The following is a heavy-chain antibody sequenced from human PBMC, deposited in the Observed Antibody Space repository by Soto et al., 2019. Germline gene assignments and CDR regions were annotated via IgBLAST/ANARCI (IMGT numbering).Heavy chain of an antibody. V-gene: IGHV5-10-1*01. Sequence: GESLKISFKGSGYSFTSYWISLVRQIPGKGLEWMGRIDPSDSYTNYSPSFQGHVTISADKSIRTAYLQWSSLKASDTAMYYCTNVDTAIGIDYWGQGTLVTVSS. CDR1: GYSFTSYW. CDR2: IDPSDSYT. D-gene: IGHD5-18*01. CDR3: TNVDTAIGIDY. J-gene: IGHJ4*02.